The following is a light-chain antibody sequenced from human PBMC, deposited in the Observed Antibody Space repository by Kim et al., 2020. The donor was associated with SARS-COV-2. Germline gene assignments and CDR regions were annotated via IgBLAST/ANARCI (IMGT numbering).Light chain of an antibody. Sequence: ELTQPPSASGTPGQRVTISCSGGSSKIGSNYVYWYQHLPGTAPKLLIYRNNQRPSGVPDRFSGSKSATSASLAISGLRSEDEADYYCAAWDDSLSGYVFGGGTKVTVL. CDR2: RNN. V-gene: IGLV1-47*01. J-gene: IGLJ1*01. CDR3: AAWDDSLSGYV. CDR1: SSKIGSNY.